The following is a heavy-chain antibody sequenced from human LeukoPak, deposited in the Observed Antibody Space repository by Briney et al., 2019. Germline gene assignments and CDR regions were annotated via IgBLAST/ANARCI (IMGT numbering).Heavy chain of an antibody. V-gene: IGHV4-30-2*01. J-gene: IGHJ4*02. D-gene: IGHD2-15*01. CDR1: GGSISSGGYS. CDR2: IYHSGST. Sequence: LRLSCAASGGSISSGGYSWSWIRQPPGKGLEWIGYIYHSGSTYYNPSLKSRVTISVDRSKNQFSLKLSSVTAADTAVYYCAREDCSGGSCYFDYWGQGTLVTVSS. CDR3: AREDCSGGSCYFDY.